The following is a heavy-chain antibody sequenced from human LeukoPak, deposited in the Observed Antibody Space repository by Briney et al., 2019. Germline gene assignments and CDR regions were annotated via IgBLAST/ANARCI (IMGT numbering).Heavy chain of an antibody. D-gene: IGHD2-21*02. CDR2: ISYDGSNK. Sequence: GRSLRLSCAASGFTFSSYAMHWVRQAPGKGLEWVAVISYDGSNKYYADSVKGRFTISRVNSKNTLYLQMNSLRAEDTAVYYCARDHGYCGGDCYEYFQHWGQGTLVTVSS. J-gene: IGHJ1*01. CDR3: ARDHGYCGGDCYEYFQH. V-gene: IGHV3-30*04. CDR1: GFTFSSYA.